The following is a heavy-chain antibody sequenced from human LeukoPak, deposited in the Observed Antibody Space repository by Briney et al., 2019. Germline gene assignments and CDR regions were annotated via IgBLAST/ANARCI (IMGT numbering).Heavy chain of an antibody. D-gene: IGHD3-16*01. J-gene: IGHJ3*02. CDR1: GGTFSSYA. CDR2: IIPISGTA. Sequence: SVKVSCKASGGTFSSYAISWVRQAPGQGLEWMGRIIPISGTANYAQKFQGRVTITTDESTSTAYMELSSLRSEDTAVYYCARIYLGAFDIWGQGTMVTVSS. CDR3: ARIYLGAFDI. V-gene: IGHV1-69*05.